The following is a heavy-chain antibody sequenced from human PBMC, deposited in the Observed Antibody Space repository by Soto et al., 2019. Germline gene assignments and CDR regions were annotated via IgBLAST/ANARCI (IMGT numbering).Heavy chain of an antibody. J-gene: IGHJ5*02. CDR2: TYYSGST. Sequence: SETLSLTCTVSGGSISSYYWSWIRQPPGKGLEWIGYTYYSGSTNYNPSLKSRVTMSVDTSKNQFSLKLNSVTAADTAVYYCARTYCGGHNCYPGGNWFDPWGQGTLVTVSS. CDR1: GGSISSYY. D-gene: IGHD2-21*01. CDR3: ARTYCGGHNCYPGGNWFDP. V-gene: IGHV4-59*01.